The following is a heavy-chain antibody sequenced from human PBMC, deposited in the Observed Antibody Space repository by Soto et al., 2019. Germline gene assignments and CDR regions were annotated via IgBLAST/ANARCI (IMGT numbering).Heavy chain of an antibody. D-gene: IGHD6-13*01. CDR2: INHSGST. Sequence: SETLSLTCAVYGGSFSGYYWSWIRQPPGKGLEWIGEINHSGSTNYNPSLKSRVTISVNTSKNQFSLKLSSVTAADTAVYYCARGGYSSSWALHYYYYYGMDVWGQGTTVTVSS. CDR3: ARGGYSSSWALHYYYYYGMDV. V-gene: IGHV4-34*01. J-gene: IGHJ6*02. CDR1: GGSFSGYY.